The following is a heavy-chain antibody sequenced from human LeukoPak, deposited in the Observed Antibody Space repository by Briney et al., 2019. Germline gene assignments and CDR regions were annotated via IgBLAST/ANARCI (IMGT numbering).Heavy chain of an antibody. V-gene: IGHV3-53*01. Sequence: PGGSLSLSCAASGFPFSSNYMSWVRQAPGKGLEGVSVIYSGGSTYYADSVKGRFTISRDNSKNTLYLQMNSLRAEDTAVYYCVFAAYGDYKYFDYWGQGTLVTVSS. J-gene: IGHJ4*02. CDR3: VFAAYGDYKYFDY. CDR1: GFPFSSNY. D-gene: IGHD4-17*01. CDR2: IYSGGST.